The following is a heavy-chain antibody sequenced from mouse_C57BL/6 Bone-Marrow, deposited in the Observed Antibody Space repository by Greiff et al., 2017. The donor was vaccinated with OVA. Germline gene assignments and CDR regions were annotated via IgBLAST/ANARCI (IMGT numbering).Heavy chain of an antibody. CDR1: GSTFSDFY. CDR3: ARDDYYWYFDV. Sequence: EVQLVESGGGLVQSGRSLRLSCATSGSTFSDFYMEWVRQAPGKGLEWIAASRNKANDYTTEYSASVKGRFIVSRDTSQSILYLQMNALRAEDTAIYYCARDDYYWYFDVWGTGTTVTVSS. V-gene: IGHV7-1*01. J-gene: IGHJ1*03. CDR2: SRNKANDYTT.